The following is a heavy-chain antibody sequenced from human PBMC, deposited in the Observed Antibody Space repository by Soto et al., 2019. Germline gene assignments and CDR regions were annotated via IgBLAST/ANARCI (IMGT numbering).Heavy chain of an antibody. D-gene: IGHD2-8*01. Sequence: QVQLVESGGGVVRPGRSLRLSCAASGFTFSSYAMHWVRQAPGKGLEWVAVMSYDGSNKYYADSVKGRFTISRDNSKNTLYLQMNSLSAEDTAVYYCARGSVGMVPPFDYWGQGTLVTVSS. CDR3: ARGSVGMVPPFDY. CDR1: GFTFSSYA. CDR2: MSYDGSNK. J-gene: IGHJ4*02. V-gene: IGHV3-30-3*01.